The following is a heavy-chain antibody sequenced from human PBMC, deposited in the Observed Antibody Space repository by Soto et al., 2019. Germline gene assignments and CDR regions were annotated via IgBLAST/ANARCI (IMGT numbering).Heavy chain of an antibody. CDR3: ARGDMTYYYDSSGYSDAFDI. Sequence: QVQLVQSGAEVKKPGSSVKVSCKASGGTFSSYAISWVRQAPGQGPEWMGGIIPIFGTANYAQKFQGRVTITADESTSTAYMELSSLRSEDTAVYYCARGDMTYYYDSSGYSDAFDIWGQGTMVTVSS. CDR1: GGTFSSYA. D-gene: IGHD3-22*01. V-gene: IGHV1-69*12. CDR2: IIPIFGTA. J-gene: IGHJ3*02.